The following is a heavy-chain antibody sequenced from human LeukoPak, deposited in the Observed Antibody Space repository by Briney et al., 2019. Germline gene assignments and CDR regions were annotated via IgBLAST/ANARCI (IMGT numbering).Heavy chain of an antibody. Sequence: GGSLRLSCAASGFTFSDYYMSWIRQAPGKGLEWVSYISSSGSTIYYADSVKGRFTISSDNAKNSLYLQMNSLGAEDTAVYYCARDPYDFWSGPSRNDAFDIWGQGTMVTVSS. CDR3: ARDPYDFWSGPSRNDAFDI. CDR1: GFTFSDYY. J-gene: IGHJ3*02. V-gene: IGHV3-11*04. D-gene: IGHD3-3*01. CDR2: ISSSGSTI.